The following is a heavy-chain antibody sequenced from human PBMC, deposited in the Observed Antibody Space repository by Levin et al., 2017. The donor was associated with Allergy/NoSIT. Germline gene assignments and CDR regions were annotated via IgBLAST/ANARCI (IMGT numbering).Heavy chain of an antibody. CDR2: IDHNGGT. V-gene: IGHV4-59*01. Sequence: PSETLSLTCTVSGGSISNYYWSWIRQPPGKGLDWIGYIDHNGGTNYNPSLKSRVTISVDTSRNQFSLILNSVTAADTAVYFCARDRGDYDTSGSWFDPWGQGTLVTVSS. CDR3: ARDRGDYDTSGSWFDP. D-gene: IGHD3-9*01. J-gene: IGHJ5*02. CDR1: GGSISNYY.